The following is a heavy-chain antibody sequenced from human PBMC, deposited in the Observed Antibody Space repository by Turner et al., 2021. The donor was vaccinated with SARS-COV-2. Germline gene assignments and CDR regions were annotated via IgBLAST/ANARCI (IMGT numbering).Heavy chain of an antibody. CDR3: ATDSYGTL. CDR1: GYTFTDYH. V-gene: IGHV1-2*02. Sequence: QLMQSGAEEKKPGAAAKVSCKASGYTFTDYHMHWVRQAPGQGLEWMGWINPNSGGTNYAQKFQGRVTLTRDTSISTAYRELSRLRSDDTAVYYCATDSYGTLWGQGTLFTVSS. D-gene: IGHD3-16*01. J-gene: IGHJ4*02. CDR2: INPNSGGT.